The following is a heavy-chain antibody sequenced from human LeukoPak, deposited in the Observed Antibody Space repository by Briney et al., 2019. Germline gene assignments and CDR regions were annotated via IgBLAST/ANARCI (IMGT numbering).Heavy chain of an antibody. J-gene: IGHJ4*02. CDR3: AKEGTSYEADY. Sequence: PGRSLRLSCAASGFTFDDYAMHWVRQAPGKGLEWVSGISWNGGSIGYADSVKGRFTISRDNAKNSLYLQMNSLRAEDTALYYCAKEGTSYEADYWGQGTLVTVSS. CDR2: ISWNGGSI. D-gene: IGHD3-16*01. CDR1: GFTFDDYA. V-gene: IGHV3-9*01.